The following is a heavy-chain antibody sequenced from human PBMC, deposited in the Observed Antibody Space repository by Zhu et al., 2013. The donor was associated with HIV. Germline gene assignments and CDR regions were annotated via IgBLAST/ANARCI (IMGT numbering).Heavy chain of an antibody. J-gene: IGHJ4*02. V-gene: IGHV1-46*01. CDR3: ARGVSSTWFFDH. CDR1: RYTFSTYY. CDR2: YNPTSGTT. Sequence: QVQLVQSGAEVKKPGASVKVSCKASRYTFSTYYIHWVRQAPGQGLEYMGIYNPTSGTTNYAQKFQGRVTMTRDTSTSTVYMELSSLRYDDTATYYCARGVSSTWFFDHWGQGTLVIVSS. D-gene: IGHD6-13*01.